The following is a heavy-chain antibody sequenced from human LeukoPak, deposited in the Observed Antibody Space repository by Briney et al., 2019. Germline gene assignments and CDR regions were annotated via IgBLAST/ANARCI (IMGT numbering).Heavy chain of an antibody. D-gene: IGHD2-21*02. CDR3: ARVSGDDSGHFHL. CDR2: IYHTKTT. Sequence: SETLSLTCAVSGYSIGSGYYWGWLRQPPGRGLEWIGSIYHTKTTSYNPSLTCRVTISVDTSKNQFSLRLSSVTAADTAVYYCARVSGDDSGHFHLWGQGTLVTVSS. V-gene: IGHV4-38-2*01. CDR1: GYSIGSGYY. J-gene: IGHJ1*01.